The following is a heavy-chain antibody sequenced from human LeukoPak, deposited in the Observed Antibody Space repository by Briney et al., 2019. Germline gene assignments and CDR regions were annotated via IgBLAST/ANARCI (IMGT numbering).Heavy chain of an antibody. CDR2: INPNSGGT. Sequence: ASVKVSCKASGYTFTGYYMHWVRQAPGQGLEWMGCINPNSGGTNYAQKFQGRVTMTRDTSISTAYMELSRLRSDDMAVYYCARQHGSGIYYYMDVWGKGTTVTISS. J-gene: IGHJ6*03. D-gene: IGHD3-10*01. CDR1: GYTFTGYY. V-gene: IGHV1-2*02. CDR3: ARQHGSGIYYYMDV.